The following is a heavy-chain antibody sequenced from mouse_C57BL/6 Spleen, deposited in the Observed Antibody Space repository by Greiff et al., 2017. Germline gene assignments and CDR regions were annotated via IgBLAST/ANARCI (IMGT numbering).Heavy chain of an antibody. CDR2: IDPESGGT. J-gene: IGHJ4*01. CDR3: TRCQLGSFCSMDF. CDR1: GYTFTDYE. Sequence: QVQLKESGAELVRPGASVTLSCKASGYTFTDYEMHWVKQTPVHGLEWIGAIDPESGGTAYNQKFKGKAILTADKSSSTAYMELSSLTSEDSAIYYCTRCQLGSFCSMDFWGKGTSVTVSS. V-gene: IGHV1-15*01. D-gene: IGHD4-1*02.